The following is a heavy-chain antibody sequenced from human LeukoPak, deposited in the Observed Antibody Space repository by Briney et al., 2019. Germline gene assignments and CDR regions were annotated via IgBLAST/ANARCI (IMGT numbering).Heavy chain of an antibody. CDR3: ARGQQQLSR. CDR2: ISDIVSP. Sequence: KPSETLSLTCTVSGRSISSYYWSWIRQPPGEGLEWTGYISDIVSPTYNTSLKSRSSISVDTSNNQFSLKLSSVTAADAAVYYCARGQQQLSRWGQGTLVTVSS. CDR1: GRSISSYY. J-gene: IGHJ4*02. D-gene: IGHD6-13*01. V-gene: IGHV4-59*01.